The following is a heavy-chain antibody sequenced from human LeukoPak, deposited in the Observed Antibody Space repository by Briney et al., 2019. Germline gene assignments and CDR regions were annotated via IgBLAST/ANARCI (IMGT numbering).Heavy chain of an antibody. Sequence: SETLSLTCTVSGGSISSYYWSWIRQPPGKGLEWIGYIYYSGSTNYNPSLKSRVTISVDTSKNQFSLKLSSVTAADTAVYYCARVQIDSWSGYAQNYYFDYWGQGTLVTVSS. D-gene: IGHD3-3*01. CDR2: IYYSGST. J-gene: IGHJ4*02. CDR3: ARVQIDSWSGYAQNYYFDY. CDR1: GGSISSYY. V-gene: IGHV4-59*01.